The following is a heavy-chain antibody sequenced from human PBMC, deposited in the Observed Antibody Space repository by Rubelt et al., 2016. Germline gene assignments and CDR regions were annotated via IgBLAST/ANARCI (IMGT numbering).Heavy chain of an antibody. Sequence: QVQLQQWGAGLLKPSETLSLTCAVYGGSFSGYYWSWIRQPPGKGLEWIGEIHHSGSTNHNPSLKSRVTIAVDTSKNQFSLMLSSVTAADTAVYYCARGKEGLGVTMMDYWGQGTLVTVSS. CDR3: ARGKEGLGVTMMDY. D-gene: IGHD3-22*01. V-gene: IGHV4-34*01. J-gene: IGHJ4*02. CDR1: GGSFSGYY. CDR2: IHHSGST.